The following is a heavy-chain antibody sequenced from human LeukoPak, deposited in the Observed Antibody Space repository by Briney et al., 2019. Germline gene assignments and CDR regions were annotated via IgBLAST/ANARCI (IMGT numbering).Heavy chain of an antibody. CDR2: ISGFDSGT. Sequence: GGSLRLSCVASGFVFSTHDMSWGRQTPGKGLEWVSSISGFDSGTYYTDSVRGRFTISRDTSKNTLYMQMNSLRAEDTAVYYCVKGFHFDWWGQGTLVTVSS. CDR1: GFVFSTHD. CDR3: VKGFHFDW. V-gene: IGHV3-23*01. J-gene: IGHJ4*02.